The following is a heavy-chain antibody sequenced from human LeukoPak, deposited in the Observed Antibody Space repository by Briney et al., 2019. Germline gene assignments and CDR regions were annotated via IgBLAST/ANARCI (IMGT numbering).Heavy chain of an antibody. CDR2: INPSGGST. Sequence: GASVKVSCKASGYTFTSYYMHWVRQAPGQGLEWMGVINPSGGSTSYAQKFQGRVTMTRDMSTSTAYMELSSLRSEDTAVYYCAREARLGIAAAGTIDYWGQGTLVTVSS. CDR1: GYTFTSYY. V-gene: IGHV1-46*01. J-gene: IGHJ4*02. D-gene: IGHD6-13*01. CDR3: AREARLGIAAAGTIDY.